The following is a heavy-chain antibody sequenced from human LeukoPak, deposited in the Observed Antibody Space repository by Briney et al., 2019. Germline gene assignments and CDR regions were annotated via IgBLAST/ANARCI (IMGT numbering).Heavy chain of an antibody. D-gene: IGHD2-15*01. CDR1: GFSLSDSI. V-gene: IGHV3-73*01. J-gene: IGHJ4*02. Sequence: GGSLRPSCAASGFSLSDSIIHWVRQASGRGLEWVGRIRSKTNNYATAYAASVSGRFTISRDDSKNTAYLQMNALKTEDMAVYFCTRQDCSGGPCSFVDYWGQGTLVTVSS. CDR2: IRSKTNNYAT. CDR3: TRQDCSGGPCSFVDY.